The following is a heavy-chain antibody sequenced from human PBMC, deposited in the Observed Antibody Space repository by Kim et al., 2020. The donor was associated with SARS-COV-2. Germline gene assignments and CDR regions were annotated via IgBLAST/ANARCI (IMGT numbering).Heavy chain of an antibody. CDR1: GFSLSTSGVG. CDR3: AHSATYYDYVWGSYRPSLFDY. V-gene: IGHV2-5*02. D-gene: IGHD3-16*02. CDR2: IYWDDDK. Sequence: SGPTLVNPTQTLTLTCTFSGFSLSTSGVGVGWIRPPPGKALEWLALIYWDDDKRYSPSLKSRLTITKDTSKNQVVLTMTNMDPVDTATYYCAHSATYYDYVWGSYRPSLFDYWGQGTLVTVSS. J-gene: IGHJ4*02.